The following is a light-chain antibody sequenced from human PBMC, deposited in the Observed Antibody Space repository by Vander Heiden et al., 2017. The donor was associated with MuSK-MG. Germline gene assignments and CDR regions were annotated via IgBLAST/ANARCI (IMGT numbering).Light chain of an antibody. J-gene: IGKJ5*01. CDR3: QHYGNSPPIT. Sequence: EIVLMQSPGTLSLSPGERPTLSCRARQSVSSIYLALPQVKAGQAPSPDLYGAASRAAGIPDRFSGSGCGTDFTLTISRREPEEFAVYYCQHYGNSPPITFGQGTQVEIK. CDR1: QSVSSIY. V-gene: IGKV3-20*01. CDR2: GAA.